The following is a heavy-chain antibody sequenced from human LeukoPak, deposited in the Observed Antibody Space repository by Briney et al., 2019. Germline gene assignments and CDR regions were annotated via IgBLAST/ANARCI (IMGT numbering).Heavy chain of an antibody. D-gene: IGHD6-13*01. CDR2: IYFRECT. J-gene: IGHJ6*03. Sequence: SETLSLTATVSGGSISYTSYDWASIRQPPGKGLEWIASIYFRECTFYNPSLITRTTKSVDTSKNHCSLNVTSVTAADTAVYYCARAWQQLPPGYYYMDVWGKGTTVTVSS. CDR1: GGSISYTSYD. CDR3: ARAWQQLPPGYYYMDV. V-gene: IGHV4-39*02.